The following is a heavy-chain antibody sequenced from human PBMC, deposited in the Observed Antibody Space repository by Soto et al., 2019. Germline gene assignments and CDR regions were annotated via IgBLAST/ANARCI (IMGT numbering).Heavy chain of an antibody. CDR2: INHRGSI. J-gene: IGHJ6*02. CDR1: GGSFSGYY. V-gene: IGHV4-34*01. Sequence: QVQLQQWGAGLLKRSEPLSLNCAVYGGSFSGYYWSWIRQPPGKGLEWIGEINHRGSINYNPSLKSRVTMSVDTSKNHCSLKLNSVTAADTAVFYCARGSRMRIPAASGRDYYYHGLDVWGQGTAVTVSS. CDR3: ARGSRMRIPAASGRDYYYHGLDV. D-gene: IGHD2-15*01.